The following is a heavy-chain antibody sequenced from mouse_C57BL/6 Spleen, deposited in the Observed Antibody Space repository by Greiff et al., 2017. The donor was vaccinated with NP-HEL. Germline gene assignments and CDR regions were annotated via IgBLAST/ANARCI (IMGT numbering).Heavy chain of an antibody. CDR2: ISYDGSN. CDR3: ARVGYYGSSFYFDY. J-gene: IGHJ2*01. D-gene: IGHD1-1*01. Sequence: DVQLQESGPGLVKPSQSLSLTCSVTGYSITSGYYWNWIRQFPGNKLEWMGYISYDGSNNSNPSLTNRISITRDTSKNQFFLKLNSVTTEDTATYYCARVGYYGSSFYFDYWGQGTTLTVSS. V-gene: IGHV3-6*01. CDR1: GYSITSGYY.